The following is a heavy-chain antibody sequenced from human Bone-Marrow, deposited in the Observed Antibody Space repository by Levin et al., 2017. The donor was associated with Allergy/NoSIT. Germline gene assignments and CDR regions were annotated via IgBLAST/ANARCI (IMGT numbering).Heavy chain of an antibody. V-gene: IGHV4-34*01. CDR1: GGSFSGYY. J-gene: IGHJ3*02. CDR3: ARGITVFGVVLAVNDAFDI. D-gene: IGHD3-3*01. Sequence: SETLSLTCAVSGGSFSGYYWSWIRQTPGKGLEWIGEINHSGGTTYNPSLKSRVTMSVDTSKNQFSLNLRSVTAADTAVYYCARGITVFGVVLAVNDAFDIWGQGTMVTVSS. CDR2: INHSGGT.